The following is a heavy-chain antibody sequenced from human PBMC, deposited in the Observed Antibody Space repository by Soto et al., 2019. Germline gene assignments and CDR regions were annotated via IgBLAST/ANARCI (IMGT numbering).Heavy chain of an antibody. V-gene: IGHV3-30*18. CDR2: ISYDGSNK. Sequence: GGSLRLSCAASGFTFSSYGMHWVRQAPGKGLEWVAVISYDGSNKYYADSVKGRFTISRDNSKNTLYLQMNSLRAEDTAVYYCAKDLSPLYSSGWYYYYGMGVWGQGTTVTVSS. CDR3: AKDLSPLYSSGWYYYYGMGV. CDR1: GFTFSSYG. J-gene: IGHJ6*02. D-gene: IGHD6-19*01.